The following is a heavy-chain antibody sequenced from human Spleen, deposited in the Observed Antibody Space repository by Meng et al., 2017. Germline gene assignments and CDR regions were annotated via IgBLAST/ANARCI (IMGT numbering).Heavy chain of an antibody. V-gene: IGHV1-46*01. CDR1: GYTFTSYY. CDR2: IDPSSGST. Sequence: QVRLRHAGPWVKKPGASVKVSCKASGYTFTSYYIHWWRQAPGQGLEWMGIIDPSSGSTTYVQNFQGRVTMTRDTSTSTVYMELSSLRSDDTAVYYCAREGPIGGRHNWFDPWGQGTLVTVSS. J-gene: IGHJ5*02. D-gene: IGHD1-26*01. CDR3: AREGPIGGRHNWFDP.